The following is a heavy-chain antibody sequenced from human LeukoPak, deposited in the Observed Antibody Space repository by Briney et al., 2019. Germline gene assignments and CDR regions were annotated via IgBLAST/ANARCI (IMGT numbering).Heavy chain of an antibody. J-gene: IGHJ4*02. CDR2: ISWNSGSI. CDR3: AKGRHDYSNYDLGY. V-gene: IGHV3-9*01. CDR1: GFTFDDYA. D-gene: IGHD4-11*01. Sequence: GGSLRLSCAASGFTFDDYAMHWVRQAPGKGLEWVSGISWNSGSIGYADSVKGRFTISRDNAKNSLYLQMSSLRAEDTALYYCAKGRHDYSNYDLGYWGQGTLVTVSS.